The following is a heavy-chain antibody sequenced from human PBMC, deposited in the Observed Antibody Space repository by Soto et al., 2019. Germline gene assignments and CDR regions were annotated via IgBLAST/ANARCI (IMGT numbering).Heavy chain of an antibody. CDR2: ITHSGTYV. CDR1: VFTFSEYS. D-gene: IGHD5-12*01. Sequence: WWSLRLYCTASVFTFSEYSMSWFRQAPGKGLEWVSSITHSGTYVYYADSVKGRFTISRDSASNPLFLQMTSLRAEDTAVYHCARARGNDWYSDYWGQGTLVTVSS. J-gene: IGHJ4*02. V-gene: IGHV3-21*01. CDR3: ARARGNDWYSDY.